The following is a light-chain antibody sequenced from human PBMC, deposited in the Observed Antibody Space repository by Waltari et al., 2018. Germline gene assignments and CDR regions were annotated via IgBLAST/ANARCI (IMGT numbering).Light chain of an antibody. Sequence: SALTQPASVSESPGQSLTISCTGTISDVGGYDYVSWYQQHPDKAPKLLICHVSYRPLGVSNRFSGSKSGNTASLTISGLQAEDEADYYCCSYALFSTLVFGGGTKVTVL. CDR2: HVS. CDR1: ISDVGGYDY. CDR3: CSYALFSTLV. J-gene: IGLJ2*01. V-gene: IGLV2-23*02.